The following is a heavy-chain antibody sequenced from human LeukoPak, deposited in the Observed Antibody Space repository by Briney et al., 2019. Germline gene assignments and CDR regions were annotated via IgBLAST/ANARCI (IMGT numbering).Heavy chain of an antibody. J-gene: IGHJ4*02. V-gene: IGHV1-18*01. D-gene: IGHD5-18*01. Sequence: ASVKVSCKASGYNFNNYGITWVRRAPGQGLEWTGRISTDNGDTTYAQKFQGRVTMTTDTFTTTVYMELRSLRFDDTAVYYCARDGGYSYGRFFDYWGQGTLVTVSS. CDR2: ISTDNGDT. CDR3: ARDGGYSYGRFFDY. CDR1: GYNFNNYG.